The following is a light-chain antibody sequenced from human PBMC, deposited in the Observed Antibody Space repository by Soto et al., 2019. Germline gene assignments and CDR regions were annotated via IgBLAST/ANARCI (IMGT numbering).Light chain of an antibody. CDR2: DAS. Sequence: IQLTQSPSSLSASVGDRVTITCRASQGVSSSLAWYQQKPGTAPKLLIYDASDLETGVPSRFSGSGSGTDFTLTISSLQPEDFATYYCHQFNNYPLTFGHGTRLEIK. J-gene: IGKJ5*01. CDR3: HQFNNYPLT. CDR1: QGVSSS. V-gene: IGKV1D-13*01.